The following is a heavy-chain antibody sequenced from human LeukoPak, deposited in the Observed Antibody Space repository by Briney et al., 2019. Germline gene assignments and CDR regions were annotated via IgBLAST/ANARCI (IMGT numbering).Heavy chain of an antibody. J-gene: IGHJ4*02. Sequence: PGGSLRLSCAASGFAFSSYGMHWVRQAPGKGLEWVAVISYDGSNKYYADSVKGRFTISRDNSKNTLYLQMNSLRAEDTAVYYCAKGVLYYYGSGSYYWFTTNSNFDYWGPGTLVTVSS. CDR2: ISYDGSNK. CDR3: AKGVLYYYGSGSYYWFTTNSNFDY. D-gene: IGHD3-10*01. CDR1: GFAFSSYG. V-gene: IGHV3-30*18.